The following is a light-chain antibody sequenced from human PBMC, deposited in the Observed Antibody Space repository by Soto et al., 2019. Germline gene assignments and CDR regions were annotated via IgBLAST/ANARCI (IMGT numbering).Light chain of an antibody. J-gene: IGLJ2*01. V-gene: IGLV1-40*01. CDR2: GNS. CDR1: SSNIGAGYD. CDR3: QSYDSSLTVV. Sequence: QSVLTQPPSVSGAPGQRVTISCTGSSSNIGAGYDVHWYQHLPGTAPKLLIYGNSNRPSGVPDRFSGSKSGTLASLAITGLQAEDEADYYCQSYDSSLTVVFGGGTKLTVL.